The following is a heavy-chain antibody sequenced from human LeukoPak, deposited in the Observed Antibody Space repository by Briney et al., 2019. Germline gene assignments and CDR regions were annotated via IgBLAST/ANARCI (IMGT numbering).Heavy chain of an antibody. V-gene: IGHV4-34*01. D-gene: IGHD3-22*01. CDR3: ASFTYYYDSSGDAFDI. J-gene: IGHJ3*02. CDR1: GGSFSGYY. Sequence: SETLSLTCAVYGGSFSGYYWSWIRQPPGKGLEWIGEINHSGSTNYNPSLKSRVTISVDTSKNQFSLKLSSVTAADTAVYYCASFTYYYDSSGDAFDIWGQGTMVTVSS. CDR2: INHSGST.